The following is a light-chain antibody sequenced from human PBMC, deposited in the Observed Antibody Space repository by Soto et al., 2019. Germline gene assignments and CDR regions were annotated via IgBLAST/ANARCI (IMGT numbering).Light chain of an antibody. V-gene: IGLV2-23*01. CDR2: EDD. CDR3: CSYLGSTSV. CDR1: SSDIETYNL. Sequence: QSALTQPASVSGSPGQSITISCTGSSSDIETYNLVSWYQQHPGKVPKLIIYEDDKRPSGVSNRFSGSKSGDTASLTISGLQSEDEATYYCCSYLGSTSVFGGGTQLTVL. J-gene: IGLJ7*01.